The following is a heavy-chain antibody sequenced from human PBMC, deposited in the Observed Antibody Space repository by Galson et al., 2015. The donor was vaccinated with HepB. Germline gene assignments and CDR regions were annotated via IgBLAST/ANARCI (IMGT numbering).Heavy chain of an antibody. CDR1: GFTFSSYA. J-gene: IGHJ4*02. CDR2: ITGSGGNT. CDR3: AKAGDYSNYE. D-gene: IGHD4-11*01. Sequence: SLRLSCAASGFTFSSYAMSWVRQAPGKGLEWISAITGSGGNTYYADSVKGRFTISRDNSKNTLSLQMNSLRAEDTAVYYCAKAGDYSNYEWGQGTLVTVSS. V-gene: IGHV3-23*01.